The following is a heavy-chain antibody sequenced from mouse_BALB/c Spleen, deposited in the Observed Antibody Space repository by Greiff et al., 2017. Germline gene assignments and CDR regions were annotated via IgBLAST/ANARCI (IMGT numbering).Heavy chain of an antibody. CDR1: GYAFTSYN. CDR2: IDPYNGGT. J-gene: IGHJ3*01. D-gene: IGHD2-2*01. Sequence: VQLQQSGPELVKPGASVKVSCKASGYAFTSYNMYWVKQSHGKSLEWIGYIDPYNGGTSYNQKFKGKATLAVDKSSSTAYMHLNSLTSEDSAVYYCARRGDGYVFAYWGQGTLVTVSA. V-gene: IGHV1S135*01. CDR3: ARRGDGYVFAY.